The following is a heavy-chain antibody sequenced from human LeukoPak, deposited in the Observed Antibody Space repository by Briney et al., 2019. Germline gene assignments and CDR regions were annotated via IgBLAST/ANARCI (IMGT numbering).Heavy chain of an antibody. CDR1: GFTFSNYA. CDR2: VSGSGNSG. Sequence: GGSLRLSCAASGFTFSNYAMNWVRQAPGVGLEWVSGVSGSGNSGYYADSVKGRFTISRDNSNNTVWLQMSSLRAEDTAVYYCAARSNNWYVLDYWGQGTLVTVSS. D-gene: IGHD6-13*01. CDR3: AARSNNWYVLDY. V-gene: IGHV3-23*01. J-gene: IGHJ4*02.